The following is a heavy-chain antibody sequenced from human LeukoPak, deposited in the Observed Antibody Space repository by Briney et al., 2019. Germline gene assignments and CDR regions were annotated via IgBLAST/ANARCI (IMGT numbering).Heavy chain of an antibody. V-gene: IGHV1-2*02. CDR3: ARVAPGEERWGAFDI. D-gene: IGHD2-21*01. CDR2: INQNSGGT. J-gene: IGHJ3*02. Sequence: ASVKVSCKASGYTFTGYYMHWVRQAPGQGLEWMGWINQNSGGTNYAQKFQGRVTMTRDTSISTAYIELSRLRSDDTAVYYCARVAPGEERWGAFDIWGQGTMVTVSS. CDR1: GYTFTGYY.